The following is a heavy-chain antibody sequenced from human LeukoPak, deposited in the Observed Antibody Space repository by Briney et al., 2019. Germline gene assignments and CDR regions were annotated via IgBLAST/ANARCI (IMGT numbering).Heavy chain of an antibody. V-gene: IGHV3-23*01. Sequence: GGSLRLSCAASGFTFTSYSMNWVRQAPGKGLEWVSTISGGGGSTYYADSVKGRFTISRDNSKNTLYLQMNSLRAEDTAVYYCAKDRLEWESPDAFDIWGQGTMVTVSS. D-gene: IGHD1-26*01. CDR2: ISGGGGST. J-gene: IGHJ3*02. CDR1: GFTFTSYS. CDR3: AKDRLEWESPDAFDI.